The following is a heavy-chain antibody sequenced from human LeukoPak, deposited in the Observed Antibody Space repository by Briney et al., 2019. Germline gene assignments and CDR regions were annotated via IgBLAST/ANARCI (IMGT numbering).Heavy chain of an antibody. CDR2: IIPIFGTA. D-gene: IGHD1/OR15-1a*01. J-gene: IGHJ6*02. CDR3: VREAVMPVAPVNIGTSDRPLYEYYGLDV. V-gene: IGHV1-69*13. Sequence: ASVKVSCKASGGTFSSNAISWVRQAPGQGLEWMGGIIPIFGTANYTQKFQGRVTITADESTSTAYMELRSLRSDDTAVYYCVREAVMPVAPVNIGTSDRPLYEYYGLDVWGQGTTVTVS. CDR1: GGTFSSNA.